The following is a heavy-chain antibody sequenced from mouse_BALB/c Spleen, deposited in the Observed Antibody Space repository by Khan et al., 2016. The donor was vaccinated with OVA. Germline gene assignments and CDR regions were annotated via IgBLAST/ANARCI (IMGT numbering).Heavy chain of an antibody. CDR3: ARGRAY. V-gene: IGHV3-2*02. J-gene: IGHJ3*01. CDR1: GYSITSDYA. Sequence: EVQLQESGPGLVKPSQSLSLTCTVTGYSITSDYAWNWLRQFPGNKLEWMGYIHYSGSTRSIPSLKSRISITRATSKNKFFLHLNSVTSEDTATYYCARGRAYWGQGTLVTVSA. D-gene: IGHD3-3*01. CDR2: IHYSGST.